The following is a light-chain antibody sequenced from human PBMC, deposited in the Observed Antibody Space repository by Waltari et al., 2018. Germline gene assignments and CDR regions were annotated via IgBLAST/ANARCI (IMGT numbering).Light chain of an antibody. CDR2: CTS. J-gene: IGKJ4*01. V-gene: IGKV3-20*01. Sequence: EIVLTQSPGTLSLPPGERATLPCRASQSVSSSYLAWLQQKPGQAPRLLIYCTSCMAHGMPDRFSGSGSGTDFTLTISRLEPEDFAVYHCHQYGSSPRITFGGGTKVEIK. CDR3: HQYGSSPRIT. CDR1: QSVSSSY.